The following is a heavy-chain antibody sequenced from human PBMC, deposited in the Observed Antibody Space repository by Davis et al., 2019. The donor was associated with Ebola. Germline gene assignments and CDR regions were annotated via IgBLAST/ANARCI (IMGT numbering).Heavy chain of an antibody. CDR3: ARDPLIIGDATTDS. CDR2: INSGSSII. J-gene: IGHJ5*01. V-gene: IGHV3-48*01. CDR1: GFSFSSYS. D-gene: IGHD2/OR15-2a*01. Sequence: PGGSLRLSCAASGFSFSSYSMNWVRQAPGKGLEWVSYINSGSSIIYYAESVKGRFTISRDNAKNSLFLQMNSLRADDTAVYYCARDPLIIGDATTDSWGQGTLVTVSS.